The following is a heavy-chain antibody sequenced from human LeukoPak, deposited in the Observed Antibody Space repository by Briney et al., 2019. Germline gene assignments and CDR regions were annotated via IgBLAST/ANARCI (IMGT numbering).Heavy chain of an antibody. CDR3: VKGGYSYPYYGMDL. CDR1: GFTFTNYA. CDR2: SSVGGDST. Sequence: GGSLRLSCAAPGFTFTNYAMSWVRQAPGKGLEWVSASSVGGDSTYYAISVKGRFTISRDKSKNTLYLQMNSLRAEDTAVYYCVKGGYSYPYYGMDLWGQGTTVSVSS. D-gene: IGHD5-18*01. J-gene: IGHJ6*02. V-gene: IGHV3-23*01.